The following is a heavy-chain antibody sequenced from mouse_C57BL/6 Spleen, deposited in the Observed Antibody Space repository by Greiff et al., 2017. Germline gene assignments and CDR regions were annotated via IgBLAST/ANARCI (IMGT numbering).Heavy chain of an antibody. CDR1: GYAFSSYW. CDR2: IYPGDGDT. Sequence: VKLVESGAELVKPGASVKISCKASGYAFSSYWMNWVKQRPGKGLEWIGQIYPGDGDTNYNGKFKGKATLTADKSSSTAYMQLSSLTSEDSAVYFCARRWDGGVDYWGQGTTLTVSS. J-gene: IGHJ2*01. D-gene: IGHD4-1*01. CDR3: ARRWDGGVDY. V-gene: IGHV1-80*01.